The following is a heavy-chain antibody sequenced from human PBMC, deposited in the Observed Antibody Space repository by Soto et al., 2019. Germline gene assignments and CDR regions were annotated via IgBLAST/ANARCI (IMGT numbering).Heavy chain of an antibody. CDR3: AKATHIAARHPAEYFQH. Sequence: AGGSLRLSCAASGFTFSSYAMSWVRQAPGKGLEWVSAISGSGGSTYYADSVKGRFTISRDNSKNTLYLQMNSLRAEDTAVYYCAKATHIAARHPAEYFQHWGQGTLVTAS. V-gene: IGHV3-23*01. D-gene: IGHD6-6*01. CDR2: ISGSGGST. J-gene: IGHJ1*01. CDR1: GFTFSSYA.